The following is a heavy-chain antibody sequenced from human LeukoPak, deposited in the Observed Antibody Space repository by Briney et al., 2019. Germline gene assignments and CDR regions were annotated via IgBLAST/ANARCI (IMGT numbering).Heavy chain of an antibody. V-gene: IGHV3-23*01. CDR1: GFTLSTYA. Sequence: GGSLRLSCAASGFTLSTYAMSWVRQAPGKGLEWVAATSSSDAGTYHADSVRGRFTISRDNSKNTLYLQMNSLRAEDAAVYFCAKAPVTSCRGAYCYPFDSWGQGTLVTVSS. D-gene: IGHD2-21*01. CDR3: AKAPVTSCRGAYCYPFDS. CDR2: TSSSDAGT. J-gene: IGHJ4*02.